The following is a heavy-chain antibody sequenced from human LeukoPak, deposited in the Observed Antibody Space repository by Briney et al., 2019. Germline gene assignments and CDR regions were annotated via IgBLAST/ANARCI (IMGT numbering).Heavy chain of an antibody. J-gene: IGHJ4*02. CDR1: GYPFSSYG. D-gene: IGHD1-26*01. CDR2: ISAYNGNT. V-gene: IGHV1-18*01. CDR3: ARGGSCYRYYFDY. Sequence: APVKVSCTASGYPFSSYGIIWVRQAPGHGLEWMGWISAYNGNTSYAQKLQGRVTMTTDTSTSTAYMELRRLRTDETAVYYCARGGSCYRYYFDYWGQGTLVTVSS.